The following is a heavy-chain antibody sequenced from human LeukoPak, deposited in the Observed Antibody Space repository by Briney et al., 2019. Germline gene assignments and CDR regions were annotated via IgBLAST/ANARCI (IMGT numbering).Heavy chain of an antibody. CDR2: ISAYNGNT. CDR3: ARGRYCSSTSCSPSFYFDF. Sequence: GASVKVSCKASGYTFTSYGVSWVRQAPGQGLEWMGWISAYNGNTKYAQKLQGRVTMTTDTSTSTAYMELRSLRSDDTAVYYCARGRYCSSTSCSPSFYFDFWGQGTLVTVSS. V-gene: IGHV1-18*01. D-gene: IGHD2-2*01. CDR1: GYTFTSYG. J-gene: IGHJ4*02.